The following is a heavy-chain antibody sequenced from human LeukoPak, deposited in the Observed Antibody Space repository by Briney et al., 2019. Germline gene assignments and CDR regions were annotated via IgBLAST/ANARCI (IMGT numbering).Heavy chain of an antibody. CDR2: INPNSGGT. J-gene: IGHJ4*01. D-gene: IGHD1-26*01. Sequence: ASVTVSCKASGYTFTRYYMHWVRQPPGQGLEWMGWINPNSGGTNYAQKSQGRVTMSRDTSISTAYMELSRLRSDDTGVYYCARDQALGGMYTPLGYCAYWGDGALVSVSS. CDR1: GYTFTRYY. CDR3: ARDQALGGMYTPLGYCAY. V-gene: IGHV1-2*02.